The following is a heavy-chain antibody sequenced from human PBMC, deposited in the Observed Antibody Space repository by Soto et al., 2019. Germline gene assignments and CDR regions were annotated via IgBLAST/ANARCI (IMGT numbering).Heavy chain of an antibody. D-gene: IGHD2-15*01. CDR2: IRDGGEST. V-gene: IGHV3-23*01. Sequence: EVQLLESGGGLVQPGESLRLSCAVSGFIFGNYMMTWVRQAPGKGLEWVSTIRDGGESTYYADSVKGRFTISRDNSKSTLYLQMDRLGGEDTAVYYCAPHVHCSGGSCHYDAFDIRGQGTMVTVSS. J-gene: IGHJ3*02. CDR1: GFIFGNYM. CDR3: APHVHCSGGSCHYDAFDI.